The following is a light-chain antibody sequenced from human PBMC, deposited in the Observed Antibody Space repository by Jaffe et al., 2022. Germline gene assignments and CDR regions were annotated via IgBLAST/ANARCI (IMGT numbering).Light chain of an antibody. Sequence: QSVLTQPPSASGTPGQRVTISCSGSSSNIGSNSVYWYQQLPGTAPKLLIYRNNQRPSGVPDRFSGSKSGTSDSLAISGLRSEDEADYYCAAWDDSLSGVVFGGGTKLTVL. CDR1: SSNIGSNS. V-gene: IGLV1-47*01. CDR2: RNN. CDR3: AAWDDSLSGVV. J-gene: IGLJ3*02.